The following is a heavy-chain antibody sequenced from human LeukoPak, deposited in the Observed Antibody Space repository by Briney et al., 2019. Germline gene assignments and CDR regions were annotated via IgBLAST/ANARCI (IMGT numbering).Heavy chain of an antibody. CDR1: GCTFTNYY. V-gene: IGHV1-46*01. J-gene: IGHJ4*02. CDR2: INPSGGST. D-gene: IGHD3-16*01. CDR3: AREGGKITFGGVTSFDY. Sequence: ASVKVSCKASGCTFTNYYMHWVRQAPGQGLEWMGIINPSGGSTSYAQKFQGRVTMTRDTSTSTVYMELSSLRSEDTAVYYCAREGGKITFGGVTSFDYWGQGTLVTVSS.